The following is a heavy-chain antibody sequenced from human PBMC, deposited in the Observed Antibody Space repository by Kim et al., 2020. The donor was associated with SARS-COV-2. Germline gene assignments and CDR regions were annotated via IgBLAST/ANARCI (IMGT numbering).Heavy chain of an antibody. D-gene: IGHD3-22*01. CDR3: AGQLGYYDSSVGPDYYGMDV. CDR1: GYSFTSYW. CDR2: IYPGDSDT. V-gene: IGHV5-51*01. J-gene: IGHJ6*02. Sequence: GESLKISCKGSGYSFTSYWIGWVRQMPGKGLEWMGIIYPGDSDTRYSPSFQGQVTISADKSISTAYLQWSSLKASDTAMYYCAGQLGYYDSSVGPDYYGMDVWGQGTTVTVSS.